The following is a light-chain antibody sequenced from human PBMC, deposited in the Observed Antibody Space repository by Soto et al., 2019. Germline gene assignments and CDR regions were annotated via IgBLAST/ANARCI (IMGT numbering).Light chain of an antibody. CDR3: CSYAGSSTPLYV. Sequence: QSVLSQPSSVSGSPGPSITIPCTGTSSDVGSYNLVSWYQQHPGKAPKLMIYEGSKRPSGVSNRFSGSKSGNTASLTISGLQAEDEADYYCCSYAGSSTPLYVFGTGTKVTVL. CDR1: SSDVGSYNL. V-gene: IGLV2-23*01. CDR2: EGS. J-gene: IGLJ1*01.